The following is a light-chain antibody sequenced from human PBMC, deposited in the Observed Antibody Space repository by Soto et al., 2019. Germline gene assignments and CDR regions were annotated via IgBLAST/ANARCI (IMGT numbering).Light chain of an antibody. Sequence: EIVMTQSPATLSVSPGERATLSCRASQSVSSTLAWYQQKPGQAPRLLIYGASVRAPGIPARFSGGGSGTDFTLTISNLQSEDFAIYYCQQYNNWPYTFGQGTKLEIK. J-gene: IGKJ2*01. V-gene: IGKV3-15*01. CDR3: QQYNNWPYT. CDR1: QSVSST. CDR2: GAS.